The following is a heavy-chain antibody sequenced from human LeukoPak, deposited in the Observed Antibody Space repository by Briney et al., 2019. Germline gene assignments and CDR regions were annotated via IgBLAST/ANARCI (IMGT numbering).Heavy chain of an antibody. CDR3: ARKKGYGSSWEFDY. D-gene: IGHD6-13*01. CDR1: GYTFTGYY. J-gene: IGHJ4*02. Sequence: GASVKVSCKASGYTFTGYYMHWVRQAPGQGLEWMGWINPNSGGTNYAQKFQGRVTMTRDTSISTAYMELSRLRSDDTAVYYCARKKGYGSSWEFDYWGRGTLVTVSS. CDR2: INPNSGGT. V-gene: IGHV1-2*02.